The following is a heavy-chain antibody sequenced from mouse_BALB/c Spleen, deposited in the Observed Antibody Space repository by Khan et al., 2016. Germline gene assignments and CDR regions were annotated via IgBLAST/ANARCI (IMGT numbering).Heavy chain of an antibody. CDR2: INSDGSST. CDR3: ARVRHAMDY. Sequence: EVELEESGGGFVQPGGSLELSCAASGFTFTTYAMSWVRQTPDKRLELVATINSDGSSTYYADTVKGRSTIPRDNVKNTLYLQMSRLKSEDTAMYDCARVRHAMDYWGQGTSVTVSS. CDR1: GFTFTTYA. D-gene: IGHD2-14*01. J-gene: IGHJ4*01. V-gene: IGHV5-6-3*01.